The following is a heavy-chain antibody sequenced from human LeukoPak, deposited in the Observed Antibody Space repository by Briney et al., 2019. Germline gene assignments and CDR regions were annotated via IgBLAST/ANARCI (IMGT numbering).Heavy chain of an antibody. D-gene: IGHD1-26*01. CDR2: ISRSGSSI. J-gene: IGHJ4*02. V-gene: IGHV3-48*03. CDR1: GFTFSSYE. Sequence: HSGGSLRLSCAASGFTFSSYEMNWVRQAPGKGLEWVSYISRSGSSIYYADSVRGRFTISRDNTKNPLYLQMNSLRAEDTAVYYCARDPSGSYYSTFDYWGQGTLVTVSS. CDR3: ARDPSGSYYSTFDY.